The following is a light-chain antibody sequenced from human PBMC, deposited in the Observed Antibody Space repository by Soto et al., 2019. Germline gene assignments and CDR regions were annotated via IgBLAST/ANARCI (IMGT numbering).Light chain of an antibody. CDR3: QQYHNWPPIT. CDR2: GAS. J-gene: IGKJ5*01. CDR1: QSVSSH. Sequence: EIVMTQPPATLFVSLGEGATLSCRASQSVSSHLAWYQHKPGQAPRLLIYGASTRASGIPARFSGSGSETDFTLTISSLQSEDSAVYYCQQYHNWPPITFGQGTRLEIK. V-gene: IGKV3-15*01.